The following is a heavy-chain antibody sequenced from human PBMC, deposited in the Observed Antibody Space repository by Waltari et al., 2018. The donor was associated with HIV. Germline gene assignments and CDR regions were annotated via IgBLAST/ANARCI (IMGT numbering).Heavy chain of an antibody. V-gene: IGHV1-46*01. CDR1: GYVFTSFY. CDR2: INPIVNGT. CDR3: ARGPRRHFYGGRGYWGGAGAPLGYFQY. J-gene: IGHJ1*01. D-gene: IGHD3-16*01. Sequence: QVQLLQSGAEMKKPGASVKVSCKASGYVFTSFYMYWVRQAPGPGLEWMALINPIVNGTRDTRSIPGRGTVTMDTYTSSVTWELRSLRSDDTAVFCCARGPRRHFYGGRGYWGGAGAPLGYFQYWGQGTLVSVSS.